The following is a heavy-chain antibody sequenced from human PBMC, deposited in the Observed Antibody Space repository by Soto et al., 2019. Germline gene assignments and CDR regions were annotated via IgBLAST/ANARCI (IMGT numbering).Heavy chain of an antibody. CDR2: IIPICGTA. J-gene: IGHJ5*02. V-gene: IGHV1-69*01. D-gene: IGHD3-3*01. CDR3: ARALLEWLPTSVASTWFAP. CDR1: GGRVKISA. Sequence: VAWTAYGGRVKISAGNVVLQDTGQGLEWMGGIIPICGTATSAQKFQGRVTITADESTSTAYMELSSLRSEDTAVYYCARALLEWLPTSVASTWFAPQGQGTLLTVSS.